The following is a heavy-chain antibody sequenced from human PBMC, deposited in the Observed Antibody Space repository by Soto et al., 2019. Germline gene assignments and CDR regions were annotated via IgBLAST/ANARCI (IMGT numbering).Heavy chain of an antibody. J-gene: IGHJ6*02. Sequence: PGGSLRLSCAASGFTFSSYGMHWVRQAPGKGLEWVAVISYDGSNKYYADSVKGRFTISRDNAKNSLYLQMNSLRAEDTAVYYCAREGAYCISTSCYIPYYYGMDVWGQGTTVTVSS. V-gene: IGHV3-30*03. D-gene: IGHD2-2*02. CDR1: GFTFSSYG. CDR3: AREGAYCISTSCYIPYYYGMDV. CDR2: ISYDGSNK.